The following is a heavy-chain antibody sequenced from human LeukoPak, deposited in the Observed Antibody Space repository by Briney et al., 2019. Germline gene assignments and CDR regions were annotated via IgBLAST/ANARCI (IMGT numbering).Heavy chain of an antibody. CDR2: INHSGST. CDR1: GGSFSGYY. Sequence: SETLSLTCAVYGGSFSGYYWSWIRQPPGKGLEWIGEINHSGSTNYNPSLKSRVTISVDTSKNQFSRKLSSVTAADTAVYYCARESYYDYVWGSYNWFDPWGQGTLVTVSS. CDR3: ARESYYDYVWGSYNWFDP. V-gene: IGHV4-34*01. J-gene: IGHJ5*02. D-gene: IGHD3-16*01.